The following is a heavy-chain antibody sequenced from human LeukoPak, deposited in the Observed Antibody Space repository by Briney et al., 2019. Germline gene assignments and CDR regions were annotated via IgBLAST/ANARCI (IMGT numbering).Heavy chain of an antibody. J-gene: IGHJ4*02. D-gene: IGHD3-22*01. CDR1: GYTFTSYA. V-gene: IGHV1-46*01. CDR3: ARDDDDSSGYYSNTFDY. Sequence: ASVKVSCTASGYTFTSYAMNWVRQAPGQGLEWMGIINPSGGSTSYAQKFQGRVTMTRDTSTSTVYMELSSLRSEDTAVYYCARDDDDSSGYYSNTFDYWGQGTLVTVSS. CDR2: INPSGGST.